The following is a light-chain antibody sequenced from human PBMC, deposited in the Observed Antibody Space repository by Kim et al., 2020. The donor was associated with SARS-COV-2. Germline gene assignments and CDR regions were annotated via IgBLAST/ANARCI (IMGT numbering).Light chain of an antibody. CDR3: QQFNSYSYA. V-gene: IGKV1-5*01. CDR1: RNMNAW. Sequence: SVSIGDRVTITRRASRNMNAWLVWYEQKPGKSPKLLIYDVNIVNRRVLSRFSGRGSGTELSHTIRSVQSDDFATYYCQQFNSYSYACGKGTNLEI. J-gene: IGKJ2*01. CDR2: DVN.